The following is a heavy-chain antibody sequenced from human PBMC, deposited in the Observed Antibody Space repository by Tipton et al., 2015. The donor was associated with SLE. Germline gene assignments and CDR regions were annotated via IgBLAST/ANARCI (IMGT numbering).Heavy chain of an antibody. D-gene: IGHD1-26*01. J-gene: IGHJ4*02. Sequence: SLRLSCEASGFTFSSYAMSWVRQAPGKGLECVSVIGSSGGSIYYADSVKGRFTVSRDNSKNTLYLQMNSLRVEDTAVYYCANRYPSRYWGQGTLVTVSS. V-gene: IGHV3-23*01. CDR1: GFTFSSYA. CDR2: IGSSGGSI. CDR3: ANRYPSRY.